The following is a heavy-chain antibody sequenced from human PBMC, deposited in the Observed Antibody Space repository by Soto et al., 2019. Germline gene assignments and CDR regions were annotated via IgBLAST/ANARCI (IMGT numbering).Heavy chain of an antibody. CDR2: IYYSGST. Sequence: SETLSLTCTVSGGSISSSSYYWGWIRQPPEKGLEWIGSIYYSGSTYYNPSLKSRVTISVDTSKNQFSLKLSSVTAADTAVYYCARHEVTTRWFDPWGQGTLVTVSS. V-gene: IGHV4-39*01. CDR3: ARHEVTTRWFDP. J-gene: IGHJ5*02. CDR1: GGSISSSSYY. D-gene: IGHD4-17*01.